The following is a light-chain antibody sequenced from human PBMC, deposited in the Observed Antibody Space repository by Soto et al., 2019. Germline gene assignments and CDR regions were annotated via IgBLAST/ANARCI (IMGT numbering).Light chain of an antibody. J-gene: IGKJ1*01. CDR2: AAS. CDR1: QGIRND. CDR3: LQDYSYPWT. Sequence: IQMTQSPSSLSASVGDRVTITCRASQGIRNDLGWYQQKPGKAPELLIHAASSLESGVPSRFSGSGSGTDFTFTISSLQPEDFATYYCLQDYSYPWTFGQGTKVEI. V-gene: IGKV1-6*01.